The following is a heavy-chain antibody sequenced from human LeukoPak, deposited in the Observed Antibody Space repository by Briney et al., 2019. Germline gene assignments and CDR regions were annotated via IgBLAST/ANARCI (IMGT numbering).Heavy chain of an antibody. CDR3: ARASDPWLQLT. Sequence: GGSLRLSCAASGFTFSNYWMIWVRQAPGKGLEGVGNIKQDGSEKRYADSVRGRFSISRDNAQTSLYLQMNSLRAEDTAVYYCARASDPWLQLTWGQGTLVTVSS. CDR2: IKQDGSEK. J-gene: IGHJ5*02. CDR1: GFTFSNYW. D-gene: IGHD5-24*01. V-gene: IGHV3-7*05.